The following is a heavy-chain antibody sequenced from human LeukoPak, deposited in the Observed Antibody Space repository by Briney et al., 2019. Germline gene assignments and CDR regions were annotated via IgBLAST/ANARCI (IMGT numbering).Heavy chain of an antibody. V-gene: IGHV3-30*02. Sequence: SGGSLRLSCAASGFTFSSYGMHWVRQAPGKGLEWVAFIRYDGSNKYYADSVKGRFTISRDNSKNTLYLQMNSLRAEDTAVYYCAKEPYDYVWGSYRFDYWGQGTLATVSS. CDR3: AKEPYDYVWGSYRFDY. D-gene: IGHD3-16*02. CDR1: GFTFSSYG. J-gene: IGHJ4*02. CDR2: IRYDGSNK.